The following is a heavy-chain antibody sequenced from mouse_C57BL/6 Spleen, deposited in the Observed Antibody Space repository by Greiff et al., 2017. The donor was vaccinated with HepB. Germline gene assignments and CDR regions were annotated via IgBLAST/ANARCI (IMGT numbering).Heavy chain of an antibody. CDR3: AKDDGYPAWFAY. CDR2: ISDGGSYT. J-gene: IGHJ3*01. CDR1: GFTFSSYA. D-gene: IGHD2-3*01. V-gene: IGHV5-4*03. Sequence: EVKVEESGGGLVKPGGSLKLSCAASGFTFSSYAMSWVRQTPEKRLEWVATISDGGSYTYYPDNVKGRFTISRDNAKNNLYLQMSHLKSEDTAMYYCAKDDGYPAWFAYWGQGTLVTVSA.